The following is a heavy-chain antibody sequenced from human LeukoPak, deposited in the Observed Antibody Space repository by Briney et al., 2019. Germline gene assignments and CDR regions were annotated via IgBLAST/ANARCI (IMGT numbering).Heavy chain of an antibody. D-gene: IGHD6-19*01. V-gene: IGHV3-23*01. Sequence: QPGGSLRLSCAASGFTFNIYAMSWVRQAPGKGLEWVSSISSDARRTYYAESVKGRFTISRDNSKNTVYLQMNSLRVGDTAVYSCAKGGLGAVDYFDPWGQGTLVTVSS. CDR1: GFTFNIYA. CDR2: ISSDARRT. J-gene: IGHJ5*02. CDR3: AKGGLGAVDYFDP.